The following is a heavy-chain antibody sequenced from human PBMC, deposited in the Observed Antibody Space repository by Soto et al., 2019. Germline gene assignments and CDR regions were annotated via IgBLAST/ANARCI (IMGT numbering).Heavy chain of an antibody. CDR3: ARAFPGGYRRAPGDS. V-gene: IGHV3-33*01. Sequence: QVHVVESGGGVVQPGRSLRLSCAASGFDFSMSGMHWVRQAPGKGLEWVALIWNSGSPQYYGDSVKGRFTISRDNSKNMVFLQMRRLRAEASVVYYCARAFPGGYRRAPGDSWGQGEGVTVSS. J-gene: IGHJ5*01. CDR1: GFDFSMSG. D-gene: IGHD5-12*01. CDR2: IWNSGSPQ.